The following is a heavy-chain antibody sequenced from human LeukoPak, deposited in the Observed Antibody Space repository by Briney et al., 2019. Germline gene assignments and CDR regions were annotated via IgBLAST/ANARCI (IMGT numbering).Heavy chain of an antibody. D-gene: IGHD3-9*01. CDR2: IYPGDSDT. J-gene: IGHJ4*02. Sequence: GESLKISCKGSGYSFTSYWTGWVRQMPGKGLEWMGIIYPGDSDTRYSPSFQGQVTISADKSISTAYLQWSSLKASDTAMYYCARPSYYDILTDPAHPPDYWGQGTLVTVSS. V-gene: IGHV5-51*01. CDR3: ARPSYYDILTDPAHPPDY. CDR1: GYSFTSYW.